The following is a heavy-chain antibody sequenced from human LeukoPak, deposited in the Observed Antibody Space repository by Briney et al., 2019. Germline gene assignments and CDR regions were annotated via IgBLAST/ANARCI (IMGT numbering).Heavy chain of an antibody. CDR1: GFTFTTYC. CDR2: INQHGSEK. CDR3: ARDTPEMATNRLGYFDP. D-gene: IGHD5-24*01. Sequence: GGSLRLSCAASGFTFTTYCMSWVRQAPGKGLEWVANINQHGSEKYYVDSVKGRFTISRDNAKNPLYLQMSSLRAEDTAVYYCARDTPEMATNRLGYFDPWGLGTLVTVSS. J-gene: IGHJ5*02. V-gene: IGHV3-7*01.